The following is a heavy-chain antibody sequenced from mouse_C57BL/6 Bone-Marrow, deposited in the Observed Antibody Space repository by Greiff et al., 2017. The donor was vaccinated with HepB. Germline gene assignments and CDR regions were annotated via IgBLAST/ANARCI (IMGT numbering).Heavy chain of an antibody. Sequence: QVQLQQSGPELVKPGASVKISCKASGYAFSSSWMNWVKQRPGKGLEWIGRIYTGDGDTNYNGKFKGKATLTADKSSSTAYMQLSSLTSEDSAVYFCATAYYSNPFAYWGQGTLVTVSA. D-gene: IGHD2-5*01. J-gene: IGHJ3*01. CDR3: ATAYYSNPFAY. V-gene: IGHV1-82*01. CDR2: IYTGDGDT. CDR1: GYAFSSSW.